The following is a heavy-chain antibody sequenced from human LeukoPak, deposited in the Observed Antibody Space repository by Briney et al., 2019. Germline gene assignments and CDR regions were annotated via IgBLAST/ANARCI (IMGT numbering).Heavy chain of an antibody. D-gene: IGHD6-19*01. V-gene: IGHV3-23*01. Sequence: GGSLRPSFAASGFTFSNYAMSWVRQAPGKGLEWVSSMSGSGGSTYYADSVKGRFTISRDNSKNTLYLQMNNLRAEDTALYYCAKNQGQWLVPVDYWGQGTLVTVSS. CDR3: AKNQGQWLVPVDY. J-gene: IGHJ4*02. CDR2: MSGSGGST. CDR1: GFTFSNYA.